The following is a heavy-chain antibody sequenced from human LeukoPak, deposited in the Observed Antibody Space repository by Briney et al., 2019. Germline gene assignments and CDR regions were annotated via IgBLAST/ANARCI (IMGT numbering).Heavy chain of an antibody. D-gene: IGHD3-9*01. CDR1: GYTFTGYY. Sequence: ASVKVSCKASGYTFTGYYMHWVRQAPGQGLEWMGRINPNSGGTNYAQKFQGRVTMTRDTSISTAYMELSRLRSDDTAVYYCARANYDILTGLKRPFDSWGQGTLVTVSS. V-gene: IGHV1-2*06. J-gene: IGHJ4*02. CDR3: ARANYDILTGLKRPFDS. CDR2: INPNSGGT.